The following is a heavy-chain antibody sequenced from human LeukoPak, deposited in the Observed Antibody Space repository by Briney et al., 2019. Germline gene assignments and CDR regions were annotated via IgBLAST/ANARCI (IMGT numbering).Heavy chain of an antibody. Sequence: GESLKISCKASGYSFTTYWIGWVRQMPGKGLEWMGIIYPGDSDARYIPSFQGQVTISVDKSISTAYLQWSSLKASDTAVYYCARLSAMSIGRGGDCWGQGTLVTVSS. V-gene: IGHV5-51*01. D-gene: IGHD2-2*01. J-gene: IGHJ4*02. CDR2: IYPGDSDA. CDR1: GYSFTTYW. CDR3: ARLSAMSIGRGGDC.